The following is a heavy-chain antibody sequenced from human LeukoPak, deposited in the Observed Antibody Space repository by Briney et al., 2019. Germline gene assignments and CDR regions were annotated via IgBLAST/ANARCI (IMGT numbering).Heavy chain of an antibody. CDR3: ARDGWAFDLTDYYYMDV. Sequence: GGSLRLSRAASGFTLRSYSMNGVRQAPGKGLEWVSCISSSSSYICYADSVKGRFTISRDNAKNSLYLEMNSLRAEDTAVYYCARDGWAFDLTDYYYMDVWGKGTTVTVSS. V-gene: IGHV3-21*01. D-gene: IGHD3-9*01. CDR2: ISSSSSYI. CDR1: GFTLRSYS. J-gene: IGHJ6*03.